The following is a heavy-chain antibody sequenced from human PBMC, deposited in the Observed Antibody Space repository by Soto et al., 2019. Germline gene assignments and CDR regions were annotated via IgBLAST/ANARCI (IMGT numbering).Heavy chain of an antibody. D-gene: IGHD4-17*01. V-gene: IGHV4-34*01. J-gene: IGHJ4*02. CDR3: ARGRDGGAAN. CDR2: INPSGST. CDR1: GGSLSGYY. Sequence: QVHLQQWGAGLLKPSETLSLTCAVYGGSLSGYYWCWLRQPPGKGLEWIGEINPSGSTNYTPSLKSRVTMSGDTPKNQFSLKLISVTAADTAVYYCARGRDGGAANWGQGTLVTVSS.